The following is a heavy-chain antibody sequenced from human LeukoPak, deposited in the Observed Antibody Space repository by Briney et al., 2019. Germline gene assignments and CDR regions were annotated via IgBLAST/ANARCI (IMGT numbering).Heavy chain of an antibody. Sequence: GGSLRLSCAASGFTFSIYSMNWVRQAPGKGLEWVSAISGSGGSTYYADSVKGRFTISRDNSKNTLYLQMNSLRAEDTAVYYCAKGSSGYCSGGSCYAFDYWGQGTLVTVSS. J-gene: IGHJ4*02. V-gene: IGHV3-23*01. D-gene: IGHD2-15*01. CDR1: GFTFSIYS. CDR2: ISGSGGST. CDR3: AKGSSGYCSGGSCYAFDY.